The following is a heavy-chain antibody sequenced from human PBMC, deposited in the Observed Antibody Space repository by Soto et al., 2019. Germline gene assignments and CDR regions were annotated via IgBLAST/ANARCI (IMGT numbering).Heavy chain of an antibody. CDR1: GFTFSSYG. CDR2: IWYDGSNK. CDR3: ARGESSSSRPNYYYYYMDV. V-gene: IGHV3-33*01. D-gene: IGHD6-13*01. J-gene: IGHJ6*03. Sequence: QVQLVESGGGVVQPGRSLRLSCAASGFTFSSYGMHWVRQAPGKGLEWVAVIWYDGSNKYYADSVKGRFTISRDNSKKMLYLQMNSRRAEDTAVYYCARGESSSSRPNYYYYYMDVWGKGTTVTVSS.